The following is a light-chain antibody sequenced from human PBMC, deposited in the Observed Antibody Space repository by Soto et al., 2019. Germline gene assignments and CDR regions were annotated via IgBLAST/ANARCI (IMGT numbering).Light chain of an antibody. Sequence: QSVLTQPPSVSAAPGQKVTISCSGSDSNIGSNDVSWYQQLPGTGPKLLISDNNKRPSGIPDRFSGSRSGTSAALGITGLQTGDEADYYCGAWDSSLSAGGFGVGTKVTV. CDR2: DNN. CDR1: DSNIGSND. J-gene: IGLJ3*02. CDR3: GAWDSSLSAGG. V-gene: IGLV1-51*01.